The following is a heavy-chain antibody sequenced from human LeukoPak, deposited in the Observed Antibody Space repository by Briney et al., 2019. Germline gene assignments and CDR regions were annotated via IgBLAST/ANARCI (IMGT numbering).Heavy chain of an antibody. J-gene: IGHJ6*03. CDR1: GYTFSTYG. D-gene: IGHD2-2*01. Sequence: ASVKVSCKASGYTFSTYGISWVRQAPGQGPEWMGWINTDTGSTYYAQKFQGRVTLTRDTSTSTAYMELSSLRSEDTAVYYCARGPTQVVVLGYYYMDVWGKGTTVTVSS. CDR3: ARGPTQVVVLGYYYMDV. V-gene: IGHV1-18*01. CDR2: INTDTGST.